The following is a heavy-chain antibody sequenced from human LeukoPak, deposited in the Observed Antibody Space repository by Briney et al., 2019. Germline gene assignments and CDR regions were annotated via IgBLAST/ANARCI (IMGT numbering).Heavy chain of an antibody. Sequence: GASVKVSCKASGYTFTELSIHWVRQAPGKGLEWMGGFDPEDGETVYAQKFTGRVTMTQFTSTDPGSMELSSLSSEDTAVYYFATDPNLPYTAMVSFDYWGQGTLVTVSS. V-gene: IGHV1-24*01. CDR2: FDPEDGET. J-gene: IGHJ4*02. CDR3: ATDPNLPYTAMVSFDY. D-gene: IGHD5-18*01. CDR1: GYTFTELS.